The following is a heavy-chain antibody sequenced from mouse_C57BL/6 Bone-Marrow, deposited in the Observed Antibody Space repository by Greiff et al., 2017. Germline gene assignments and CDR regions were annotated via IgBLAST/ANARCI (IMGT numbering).Heavy chain of an antibody. CDR3: ARDRVVGGDY. J-gene: IGHJ2*01. CDR2: ISDGGSYT. Sequence: EVQGVESGGGLVKPGGSLKLSCAASGFTFSSYAMAWVRQTPEKSLEWVATISDGGSYTYYPDNVKGRFTISIDNAKNNLYLQMSNLKSEVTARYYCARDRVVGGDYWGQGTTLTVSS. V-gene: IGHV5-4*01. D-gene: IGHD1-1*01. CDR1: GFTFSSYA.